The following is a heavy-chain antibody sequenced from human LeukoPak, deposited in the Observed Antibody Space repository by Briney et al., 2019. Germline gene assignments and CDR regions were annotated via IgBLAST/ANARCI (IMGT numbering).Heavy chain of an antibody. D-gene: IGHD6-19*01. CDR1: GYTFTSYG. J-gene: IGHJ4*02. CDR3: ARSIAVAGPIGY. V-gene: IGHV1-18*01. Sequence: ASVKVSCKPSGYTFTSYGISWVRQAPGQGLEWMGWISAYNGNTNYAQKLQGRVTMTTDTSTSTAHMELRSLRSDDTAVYYCARSIAVAGPIGYWGQGTLVTVSS. CDR2: ISAYNGNT.